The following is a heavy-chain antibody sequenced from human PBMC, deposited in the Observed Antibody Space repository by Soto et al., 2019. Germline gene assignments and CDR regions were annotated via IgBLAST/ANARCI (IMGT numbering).Heavy chain of an antibody. CDR3: ASEINFRDYDFWSGHICYYYGMDV. CDR1: GYTFTSYG. J-gene: IGHJ6*02. CDR2: ISAYNGNT. D-gene: IGHD3-3*01. V-gene: IGHV1-18*04. Sequence: QVQLVQSGAEVKKPGASVKVSCKASGYTFTSYGISWVRQAPGQGLEWMGWISAYNGNTNYAQKHQGRITMTTDTATRQAYRGMRGLRSDDTAVYCGASEINFRDYDFWSGHICYYYGMDVWGQWTTVTVSS.